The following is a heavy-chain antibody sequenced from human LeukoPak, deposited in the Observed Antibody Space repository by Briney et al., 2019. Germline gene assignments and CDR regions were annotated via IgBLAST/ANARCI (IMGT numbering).Heavy chain of an antibody. Sequence: GRSLRLSCAASGFTFSNYAMHWVRQAPGKGLEWVALISYDGSNKYYADSVKGRFTISRDNSKNTLYLQMNSLRAEDTAVYYCARREVGYTSSWGHFYYMDVWGKGTTVTVSS. J-gene: IGHJ6*03. CDR1: GFTFSNYA. V-gene: IGHV3-30-3*01. D-gene: IGHD6-13*01. CDR2: ISYDGSNK. CDR3: ARREVGYTSSWGHFYYMDV.